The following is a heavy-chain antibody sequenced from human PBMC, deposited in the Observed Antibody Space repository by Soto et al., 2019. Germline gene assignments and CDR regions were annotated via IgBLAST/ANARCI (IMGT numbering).Heavy chain of an antibody. CDR2: FYYSGST. D-gene: IGHD2-21*01. CDR3: TRGGDPYKTGH. J-gene: IGHJ4*02. V-gene: IGHV4-39*07. CDR1: SGSISRSGYY. Sequence: SETLSLTCTVSSGSISRSGYYWGWIRQPPGKGLEWIGSFYYSGSTNYNPSLKSRVTMSVDTSKNQFSLKLTSVNTADTAIYYCTRGGDPYKTGHWGQGTLVTVSS.